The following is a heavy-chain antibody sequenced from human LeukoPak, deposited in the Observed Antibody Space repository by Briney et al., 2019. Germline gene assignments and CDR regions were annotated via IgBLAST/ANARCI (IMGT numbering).Heavy chain of an antibody. Sequence: PGGSLRLSCAASGFIFRNYGMQWVRQTPGKGVEWVAVIWSEGSNKYYADSVKGRFTISTDNPKNTLYLQMNSLRAEDTAVYYCARDYYGIDVWGQGTTVTVSS. CDR1: GFIFRNYG. V-gene: IGHV3-33*01. CDR3: ARDYYGIDV. J-gene: IGHJ6*02. CDR2: IWSEGSNK.